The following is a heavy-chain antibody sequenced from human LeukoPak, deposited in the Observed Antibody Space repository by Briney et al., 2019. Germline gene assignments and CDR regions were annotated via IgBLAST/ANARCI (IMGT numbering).Heavy chain of an antibody. CDR2: ISGSGGST. CDR3: ARVAYGLDYGDYGQAFDI. J-gene: IGHJ3*02. D-gene: IGHD4-17*01. CDR1: GFTFSSYA. V-gene: IGHV3-23*01. Sequence: GGSLRLSCAASGFTFSSYAMSWVRQAPGKGLEWVSAISGSGGSTYYADSVKGRFTISRDNSKNTLYLQMNSLRAEDTAVYYCARVAYGLDYGDYGQAFDIWGQETMVTVSS.